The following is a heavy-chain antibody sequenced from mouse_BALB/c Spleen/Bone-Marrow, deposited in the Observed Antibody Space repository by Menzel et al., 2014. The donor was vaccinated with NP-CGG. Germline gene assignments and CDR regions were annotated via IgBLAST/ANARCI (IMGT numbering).Heavy chain of an antibody. CDR2: INPNNGAT. V-gene: IGHV1-18*01. CDR3: ARRDYGPAWFTY. Sequence: EVQLQQSGPELVKPGASVKISCKTSGYTFTESTINWVKQSHGKSLEWIGGINPNNGATGYNQKFKGKATLTVDKSSSTACLELRSLTSDDSAVYYCARRDYGPAWFTYWGQGTLVTVSA. J-gene: IGHJ3*01. CDR1: GYTFTEST. D-gene: IGHD1-1*01.